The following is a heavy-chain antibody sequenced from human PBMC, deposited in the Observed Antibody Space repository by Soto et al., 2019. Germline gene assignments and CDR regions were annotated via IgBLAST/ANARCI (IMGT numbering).Heavy chain of an antibody. J-gene: IGHJ3*02. CDR1: GYTFTSYY. Sequence: ASVKVSCKAPGYTFTSYYMHWVRQAPGQGLEWMGIINPSGGSTSYAQKFQGRVTMTRDTSTSTVYMELSSLRSEDTAVYYCARDDSSYAFDIWGQGTMVTVSS. CDR2: INPSGGST. CDR3: ARDDSSYAFDI. V-gene: IGHV1-46*01. D-gene: IGHD3-22*01.